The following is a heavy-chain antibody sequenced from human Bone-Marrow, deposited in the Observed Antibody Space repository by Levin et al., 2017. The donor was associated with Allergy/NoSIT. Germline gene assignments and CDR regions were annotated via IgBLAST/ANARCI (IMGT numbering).Heavy chain of an antibody. J-gene: IGHJ6*03. Sequence: GESLKISCVASGFTFSTYGMHWVRQTPGRGLEWVAFTWFDGSQKYYVESVKGRFTISRDNSTNTMYLEMNSMRAEDTAVYYCARRESGSYFGYMDVWGKGTTVIVSS. D-gene: IGHD3-10*01. V-gene: IGHV3-33*01. CDR1: GFTFSTYG. CDR2: TWFDGSQK. CDR3: ARRESGSYFGYMDV.